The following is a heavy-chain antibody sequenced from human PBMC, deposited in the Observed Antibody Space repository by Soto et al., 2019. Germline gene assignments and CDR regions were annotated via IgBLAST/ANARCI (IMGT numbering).Heavy chain of an antibody. CDR1: GFTFSEYS. V-gene: IGHV3-21*01. J-gene: IGHJ3*02. CDR2: IANGENHI. CDR3: ARENGHCTDACNRGAFDI. Sequence: EVQVVESGGVLVKPGGSLRLSCAASGFTFSEYSFLWVRQAPGKGLEWLSFIANGENHIFDSESEKGRFPISRDNAKNSVYLQLHSLRADESAVYYCARENGHCTDACNRGAFDIWGQGTMVTVSS. D-gene: IGHD2-2*01.